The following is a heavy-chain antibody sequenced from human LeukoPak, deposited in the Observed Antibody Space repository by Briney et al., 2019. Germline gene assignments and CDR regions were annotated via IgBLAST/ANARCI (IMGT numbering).Heavy chain of an antibody. D-gene: IGHD2-2*02. V-gene: IGHV3-15*01. CDR2: IKSKTHGGTT. CDR3: TTFSDCTSSICYTNY. J-gene: IGHJ4*02. Sequence: GGSLRLSCAASGFTFSSYWMSWVRQAPGKGLEWVGRIKSKTHGGTTDYAAPVYGRFTVSRDDSKNTLYLQMNSLQTEDTAVYYCTTFSDCTSSICYTNYWGQGTLVTVSS. CDR1: GFTFSSYW.